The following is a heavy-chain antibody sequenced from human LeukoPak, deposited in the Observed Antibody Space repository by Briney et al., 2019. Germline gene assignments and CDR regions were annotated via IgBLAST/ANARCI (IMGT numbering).Heavy chain of an antibody. D-gene: IGHD6-13*01. V-gene: IGHV3-23*01. CDR1: GFTFSSYA. Sequence: PGGSLRLSCAASGFTFSSYAMSWVRQAPGKGLEWASAISGSGGSTYYADSVKGRFTISRDNSKNTLYLQMNSLRAEDTAVYYCAKDHGSWYVSELYFDYWGQGTLVTVSS. J-gene: IGHJ4*02. CDR2: ISGSGGST. CDR3: AKDHGSWYVSELYFDY.